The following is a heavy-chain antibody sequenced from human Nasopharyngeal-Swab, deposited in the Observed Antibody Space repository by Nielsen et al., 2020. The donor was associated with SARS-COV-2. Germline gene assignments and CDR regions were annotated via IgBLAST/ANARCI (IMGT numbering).Heavy chain of an antibody. CDR1: GFTFNTYS. D-gene: IGHD3-10*01. CDR2: VSSTSTYI. V-gene: IGHV3-21*04. J-gene: IGHJ2*01. Sequence: GESLKISCAASGFTFNTYSMNWVRQAPGKGLEWVSSVSSTSTYIYYADSVKGRFTISRDNAENSLYLQMNSLRAEDTAVYYCASRFGVPAPLDLWGRGTLVTVSS. CDR3: ASRFGVPAPLDL.